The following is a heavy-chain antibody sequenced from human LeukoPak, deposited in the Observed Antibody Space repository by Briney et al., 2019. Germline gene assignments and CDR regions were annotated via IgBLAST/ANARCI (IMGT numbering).Heavy chain of an antibody. J-gene: IGHJ4*02. CDR2: IASETYGGTA. V-gene: IGHV3-49*04. Sequence: GGSLRLSCAASGFIISSSYMTWVRQAPGKGLEWVGFIASETYGGTAEYAASVKGRFTISRDDSKSIAYLQMNSLKTEDTAMYYCTRDQTPYYWGQGTLVTVSS. CDR3: TRDQTPYY. CDR1: GFIISSSY.